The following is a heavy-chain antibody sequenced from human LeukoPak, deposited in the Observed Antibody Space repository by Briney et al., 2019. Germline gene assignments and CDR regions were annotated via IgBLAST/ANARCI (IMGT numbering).Heavy chain of an antibody. V-gene: IGHV4-34*01. CDR2: INHSERT. CDR1: GGSFSSYY. D-gene: IGHD1-26*01. Sequence: PSETLSLTCAVYGGSFSSYYWSWVPQPPGNGVEGIGEINHSERTTYNPSLKSRVTTSLDTTKIQFSLKLSSVSAADTAVYYCARYSRGVGAASDYWGQGTLVTVSS. J-gene: IGHJ4*02. CDR3: ARYSRGVGAASDY.